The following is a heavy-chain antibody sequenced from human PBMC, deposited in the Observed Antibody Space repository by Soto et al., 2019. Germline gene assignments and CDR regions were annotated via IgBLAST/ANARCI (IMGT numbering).Heavy chain of an antibody. CDR2: IYYSGST. V-gene: IGHV4-59*01. CDR1: GGSISSYY. J-gene: IGHJ3*02. CDR3: AREQDCSGGSCYSDAFDI. D-gene: IGHD2-15*01. Sequence: QVQLQESGPGLVKPSETLSLTCTVSGGSISSYYWSWIRQPPGKGLEWIGYIYYSGSTNYNPSLKSRVIISVDTSKNQFSLKLSSVTAADTAVYYCAREQDCSGGSCYSDAFDIWGQGTMVTVSS.